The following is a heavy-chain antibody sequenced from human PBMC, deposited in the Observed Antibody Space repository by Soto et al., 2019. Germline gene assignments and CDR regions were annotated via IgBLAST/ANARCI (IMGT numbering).Heavy chain of an antibody. CDR1: GFTFSSYA. CDR2: ISYDGSNK. J-gene: IGHJ4*02. CDR3: AREGIIAAAGTYYDY. D-gene: IGHD6-13*01. Sequence: PGGSLRLSCAASGFTFSSYAMHWVRQAPGKGLEWVAVISYDGSNKYYADSVKGRFTISRDNSKNTLYLQMNSLRAEDTAVYYCAREGIIAAAGTYYDYWGQGTLVTVSS. V-gene: IGHV3-30-3*01.